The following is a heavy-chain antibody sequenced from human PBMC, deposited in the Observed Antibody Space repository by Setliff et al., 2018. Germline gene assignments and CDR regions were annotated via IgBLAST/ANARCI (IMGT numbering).Heavy chain of an antibody. Sequence: PGGSLRLSCSASGFSFSNTKMSWIRQAPGKGLEWVASDRGYYKYYADSVRGRLTVSRDESKNTVFLEMNSLRVDDTATYYCNTELRWELPGDIQHWGPGILVTVSS. CDR3: NTELRWELPGDIQH. V-gene: IGHV3-66*02. CDR2: DRGYYK. J-gene: IGHJ1*01. CDR1: GFSFSNTK. D-gene: IGHD1-26*01.